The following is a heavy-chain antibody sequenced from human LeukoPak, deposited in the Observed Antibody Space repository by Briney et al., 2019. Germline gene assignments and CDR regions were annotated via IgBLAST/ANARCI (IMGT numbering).Heavy chain of an antibody. CDR1: GFVFSTYT. CDR2: ILSTGNYI. D-gene: IGHD1-14*01. J-gene: IGHJ4*02. Sequence: GGPLRLSCEPSGFVFSTYTMNGVRQPPGRGLEWVSSILSTGNYIYSAESLRGRFTISRDNARNSLFLQMNSLRAEDTAVYFCARLDASGYYFDSWGQGTLVTVSS. CDR3: ARLDASGYYFDS. V-gene: IGHV3-21*01.